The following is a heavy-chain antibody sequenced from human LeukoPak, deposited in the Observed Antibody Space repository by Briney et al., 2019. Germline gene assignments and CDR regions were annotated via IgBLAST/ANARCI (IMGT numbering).Heavy chain of an antibody. J-gene: IGHJ4*02. Sequence: GGSLRLSCAASGFTFSSYSMNWVRQAPGKGLEWVSAISGSGGSTYYADSVKGRFTISRDNSKNTLYLQMNSLRAEDTAVYYCAKDRAYYGSGSYLDYWGQGTLVTVSS. CDR3: AKDRAYYGSGSYLDY. D-gene: IGHD3-10*01. V-gene: IGHV3-23*01. CDR2: ISGSGGST. CDR1: GFTFSSYS.